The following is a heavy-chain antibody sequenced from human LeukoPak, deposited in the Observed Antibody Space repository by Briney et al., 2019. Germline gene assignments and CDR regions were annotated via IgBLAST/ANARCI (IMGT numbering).Heavy chain of an antibody. Sequence: SETLSLTCAVYGGSFSGYYWSWIRQPPGKGLEWIGEINHSGSTNYNPSLKSRVTISVDTSKSQFSLKLSSVTAADTAVYYCARGLETAMPTGFDYWGQGTLVTVSS. CDR2: INHSGST. CDR3: ARGLETAMPTGFDY. D-gene: IGHD5-18*01. CDR1: GGSFSGYY. J-gene: IGHJ4*02. V-gene: IGHV4-34*01.